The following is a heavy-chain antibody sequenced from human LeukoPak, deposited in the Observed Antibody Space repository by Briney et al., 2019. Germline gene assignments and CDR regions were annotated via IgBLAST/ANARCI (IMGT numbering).Heavy chain of an antibody. V-gene: IGHV3-21*01. CDR1: GFTFSSYT. J-gene: IGHJ4*02. CDR2: ISGSNSYI. CDR3: VRSAFHAGSGNYYDY. Sequence: GGSLRLSCAASGFTFSSYTMHWIRQAPGKGLEWVSSISGSNSYIFYADSVKGRFTISRDNAENTLYLQMNSLRVEDTAVYYCVRSAFHAGSGNYYDYWGQGTLVTVSS. D-gene: IGHD3-22*01.